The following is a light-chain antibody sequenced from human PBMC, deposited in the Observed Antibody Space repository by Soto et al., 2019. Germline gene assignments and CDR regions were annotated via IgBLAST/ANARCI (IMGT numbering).Light chain of an antibody. J-gene: IGLJ1*01. CDR1: SSDVGSYNL. V-gene: IGLV2-23*01. CDR3: CSYAGSYTFYV. Sequence: QSALTQPASVSGSPGQSITISCTGTSSDVGSYNLVSWYQQHPGKAPKLMFYEGSKRPSGVSNRFSGSKSGNTASLTISGLQAEDEADYYCCSYAGSYTFYVFGTGTKVTVL. CDR2: EGS.